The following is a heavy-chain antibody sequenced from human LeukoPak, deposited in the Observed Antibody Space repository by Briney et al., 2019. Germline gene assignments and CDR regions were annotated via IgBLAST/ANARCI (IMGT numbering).Heavy chain of an antibody. Sequence: SETLSLTCTVSGGSISSYYWSWIRQPPGKRLEWIRYIYYSRSTNYNPYLKSRVTRSVDTSKNKFSLKLSSVTAADTAVYYCARDLGYCTNGVCVKYMDVWGKGTTVTVSS. J-gene: IGHJ6*03. V-gene: IGHV4-59*01. CDR1: GGSISSYY. CDR3: ARDLGYCTNGVCVKYMDV. CDR2: IYYSRST. D-gene: IGHD2-8*01.